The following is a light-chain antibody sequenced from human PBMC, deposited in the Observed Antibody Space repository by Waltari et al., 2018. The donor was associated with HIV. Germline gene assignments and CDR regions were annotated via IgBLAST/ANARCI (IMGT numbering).Light chain of an antibody. V-gene: IGLV2-23*02. Sequence: SSDVGAYNLVSWYQQHAGKAPKLMIFEVTQRPSGVSDRFSGSRSGNTASLTISGLQADDEGDYYCCSYTGTGVVFGGGTKLTVL. CDR2: EVT. CDR1: SSDVGAYNL. CDR3: CSYTGTGVV. J-gene: IGLJ2*01.